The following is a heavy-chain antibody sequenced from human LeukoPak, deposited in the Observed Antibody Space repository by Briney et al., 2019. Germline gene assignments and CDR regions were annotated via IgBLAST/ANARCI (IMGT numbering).Heavy chain of an antibody. CDR1: GGSISSYY. Sequence: PSETLSLTCTVSGGSISSYYWSWIRQPPGKGLKWIGYIYYSGSTNYNPSLKSRVTISVDTSKNQFSLKLSSVTAADTAVYYCAREGQLWLQRGAFDIWGQGTMVTVSS. CDR2: IYYSGST. D-gene: IGHD5-18*01. J-gene: IGHJ3*02. V-gene: IGHV4-59*01. CDR3: AREGQLWLQRGAFDI.